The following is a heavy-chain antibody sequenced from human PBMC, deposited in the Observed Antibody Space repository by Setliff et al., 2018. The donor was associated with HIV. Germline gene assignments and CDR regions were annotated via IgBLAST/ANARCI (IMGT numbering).Heavy chain of an antibody. V-gene: IGHV4-38-2*01. Sequence: PSETLSLTCAVSGYSIRSGYYWGWIRQPPGKGLEWIGSIYHSGSTYYNPSLKSRVTISVDTSKNQFSLKLSSVTAADPAVYYCASSIVVDAFDIWGQGTMVTVSS. D-gene: IGHD2-21*01. CDR2: IYHSGST. CDR3: ASSIVVDAFDI. J-gene: IGHJ3*02. CDR1: GYSIRSGYY.